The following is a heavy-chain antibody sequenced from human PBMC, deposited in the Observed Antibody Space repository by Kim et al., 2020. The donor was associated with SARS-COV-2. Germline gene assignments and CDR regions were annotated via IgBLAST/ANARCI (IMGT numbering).Heavy chain of an antibody. V-gene: IGHV4-38-2*02. CDR3: AREKKIWFGELLDWFDP. CDR2: IYHSGST. Sequence: SETLSLTCTVSGYSISSGYYWGWIRQPPGKGLEWIGSIYHSGSTYYNPSLKSRVTISVDTSKNQFSLKLSSVTAADTAVYYCAREKKIWFGELLDWFDPWGQGTLVTVSS. D-gene: IGHD3-10*01. CDR1: GYSISSGYY. J-gene: IGHJ5*02.